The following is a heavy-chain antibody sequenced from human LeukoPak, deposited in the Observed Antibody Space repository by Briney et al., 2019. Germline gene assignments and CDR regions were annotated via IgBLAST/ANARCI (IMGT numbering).Heavy chain of an antibody. V-gene: IGHV3-23*01. CDR3: ARDNWFDP. CDR2: ISNSGAGT. CDR1: GFTFSNYA. Sequence: GGSLRLSCAASGFTFSNYAMSWVRQAPGKGLEWVSTISNSGAGTYYADSVKGRFTISRDNSKDTLYLQMNSLRAEDTAVYYCARDNWFDPWGQGTLVTVST. J-gene: IGHJ5*02.